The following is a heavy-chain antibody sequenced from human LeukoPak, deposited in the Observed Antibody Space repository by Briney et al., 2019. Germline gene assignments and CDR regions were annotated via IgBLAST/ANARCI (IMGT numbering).Heavy chain of an antibody. CDR3: AKGFLASRYDILIGSYFFDY. V-gene: IGHV3-23*01. CDR1: GFTFSNYA. Sequence: GGSLRLSCAASGFTFSNYAMNWVRQAPGKGLERVSSLSSSGDNTYYADSVYDRFTISRDNSKDTLSLQMNGLRAEDTAIYYCAKGFLASRYDILIGSYFFDYWGQGILVTVFS. D-gene: IGHD3-9*01. CDR2: LSSSGDNT. J-gene: IGHJ4*02.